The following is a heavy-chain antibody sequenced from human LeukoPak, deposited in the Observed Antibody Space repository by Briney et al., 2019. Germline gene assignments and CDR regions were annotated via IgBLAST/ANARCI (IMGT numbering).Heavy chain of an antibody. Sequence: SETLSLTCTVSGGSISSYYWSWIRQRPGKGLEWIGYIYYSGSTNYNPSLKSRVTISVDTSKNQFSLKLSSVTAADTAVYYCARGLKVATIPYYYYGMDVWGQGTTVTVSS. CDR2: IYYSGST. J-gene: IGHJ6*02. CDR3: ARGLKVATIPYYYYGMDV. CDR1: GGSISSYY. V-gene: IGHV4-59*01. D-gene: IGHD5-12*01.